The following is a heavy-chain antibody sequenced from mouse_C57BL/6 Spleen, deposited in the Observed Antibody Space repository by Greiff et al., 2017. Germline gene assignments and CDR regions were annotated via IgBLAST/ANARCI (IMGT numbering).Heavy chain of an antibody. CDR3: ERSYGYGREDNLDV. V-gene: IGHV1-52*01. J-gene: IGHJ1*03. CDR2: IDPSDCET. CDR1: GYTFNSYW. D-gene: IGHD1-1*01. Sequence: QVQLQQPGAELVRPGSSVKLFCKASGYTFNSYWMHWVKQRPIQGLEWIGNIDPSDCETQYTQKFKDKATLTVDKSSRTAYMQLSSLTSEDAAVYYCERSYGYGREDNLDVWGTGAAVTVTS.